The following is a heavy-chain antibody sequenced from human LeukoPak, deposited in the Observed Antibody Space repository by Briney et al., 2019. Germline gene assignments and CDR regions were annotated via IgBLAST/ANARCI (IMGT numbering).Heavy chain of an antibody. CDR1: GYTFSVYY. CDR2: IVPNSGGT. CDR3: ARGILMTGNYGDFDI. D-gene: IGHD3-9*01. V-gene: IGHV1-2*02. Sequence: ASVKVTCKASGYTFSVYYIHWMRQAPEQGLEWMGWIVPNSGGTNYAQKFQGRVTMTRDTSISTAYMELSSLRSDDTAVYFCARGILMTGNYGDFDIWGQGTAVTVSS. J-gene: IGHJ3*02.